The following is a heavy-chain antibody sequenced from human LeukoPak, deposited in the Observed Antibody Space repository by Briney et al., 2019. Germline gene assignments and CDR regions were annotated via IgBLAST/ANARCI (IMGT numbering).Heavy chain of an antibody. CDR1: GGSISSSNW. Sequence: SGTLSLTCAVSGGSISSSNWWSWVRQPPGKGLEWIGEIYHSGSTNYNPSLKSRVTISVDKSKNQFSLKLSSVTAADTAVYYCASLVGATKHDAFDIWGQGTMVTVSS. CDR3: ASLVGATKHDAFDI. V-gene: IGHV4-4*02. D-gene: IGHD1-26*01. J-gene: IGHJ3*02. CDR2: IYHSGST.